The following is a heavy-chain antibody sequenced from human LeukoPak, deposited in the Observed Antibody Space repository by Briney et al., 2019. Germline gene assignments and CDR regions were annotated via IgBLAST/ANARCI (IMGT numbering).Heavy chain of an antibody. D-gene: IGHD5-12*01. J-gene: IGHJ4*02. Sequence: GGPLRLSCAASGFTFSSYAMNWVRQAPGKGLEWVSAISGGGGTTYYADSVKGRFTISRDNSKNTLFLQMNSLRAEDTAVYYCAKDREGLSSGYDLEYFDYWGQGTLATVSS. CDR3: AKDREGLSSGYDLEYFDY. CDR1: GFTFSSYA. CDR2: ISGGGGTT. V-gene: IGHV3-23*01.